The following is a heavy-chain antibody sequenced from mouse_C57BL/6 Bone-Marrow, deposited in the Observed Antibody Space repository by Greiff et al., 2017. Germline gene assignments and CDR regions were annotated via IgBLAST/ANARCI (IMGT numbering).Heavy chain of an antibody. J-gene: IGHJ4*01. CDR3: ARDDYDGYYAVDY. V-gene: IGHV1-80*01. CDR2: IYPGDGDT. Sequence: VQLQQSGAELVKPGASVKISCKASGYAFSSYWMNWVKQRPGQGLEWIGQIYPGDGDTNYNGKFKGKATLTADKSSSTAYMQLSSLPAENSAVYFCARDDYDGYYAVDYWGQGTSVTVSS. CDR1: GYAFSSYW. D-gene: IGHD2-4*01.